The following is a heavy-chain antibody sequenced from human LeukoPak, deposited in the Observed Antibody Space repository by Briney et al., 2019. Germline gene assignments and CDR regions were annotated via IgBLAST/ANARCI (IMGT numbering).Heavy chain of an antibody. V-gene: IGHV3-48*03. CDR3: ARSSYPYYFDY. Sequence: GGSLRLSCTASGFTFSNHEMNWVRQAPGKGLEWVSYINSGGSTIYYADSVKGRFTISRDNAKKSLYLQMNSLRAEDTAVYYCARSSYPYYFDYWGQGTLVTVSS. CDR1: GFTFSNHE. D-gene: IGHD6-19*01. CDR2: INSGGSTI. J-gene: IGHJ4*02.